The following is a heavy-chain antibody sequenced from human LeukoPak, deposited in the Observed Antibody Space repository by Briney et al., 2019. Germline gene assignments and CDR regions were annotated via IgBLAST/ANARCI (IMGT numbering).Heavy chain of an antibody. J-gene: IGHJ4*02. CDR2: IKQDGSEK. Sequence: GGSLRLSCAASGFTFSSYWTSWVRQAPGKGLEWVANIKQDGSEKYYVDSVKGRFTISRDNAKNSLYLQMNSLRAEDTAVYYCARGPTMVRGIFDYWGQGTLVTVSS. CDR1: GFTFSSYW. CDR3: ARGPTMVRGIFDY. D-gene: IGHD3-10*01. V-gene: IGHV3-7*01.